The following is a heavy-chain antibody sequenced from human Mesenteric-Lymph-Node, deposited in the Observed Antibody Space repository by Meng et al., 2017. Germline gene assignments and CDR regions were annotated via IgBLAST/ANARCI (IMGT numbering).Heavy chain of an antibody. CDR2: IYYSGST. CDR3: ARGYAAQYRFDY. Sequence: SETLSLTCTVSGGSVSSGSYYWSWIRQPPGKGLEWIGYIYYSGSTNYNPSLKSRVTISVDTSKNQFSLKLSSVTAADTAVYYCARGYAAQYRFDYWGQGTLVTVSS. CDR1: GGSVSSGSYY. D-gene: IGHD4-11*01. J-gene: IGHJ4*02. V-gene: IGHV4-61*01.